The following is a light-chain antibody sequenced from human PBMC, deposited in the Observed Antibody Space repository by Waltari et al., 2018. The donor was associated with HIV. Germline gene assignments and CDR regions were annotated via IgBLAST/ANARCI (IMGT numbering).Light chain of an antibody. J-gene: IGLJ2*01. CDR2: TDT. CDR1: SSNIGSNS. V-gene: IGLV1-47*01. CDR3: ATWDDSLNGVL. Sequence: SVLTQPPSASGTPGQKVTISCSGSSSNIGSNSVLWYQQLPGAAPKLLIYTDTPRPSGVPDRFSGSKSGTSASLAISGLRSEDEAVYSCATWDDSLNGVLFGGGTNLNVL.